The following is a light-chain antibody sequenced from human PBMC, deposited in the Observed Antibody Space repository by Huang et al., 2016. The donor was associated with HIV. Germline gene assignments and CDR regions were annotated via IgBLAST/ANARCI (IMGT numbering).Light chain of an antibody. CDR1: QIVTNNY. Sequence: EIVLTQSPGTLSVSPGERATLSYRATQIVTNNYLAWYQLKPGQAPRLLIYGASSRAPGIPDRFSGGGSGTDFTLTITRLEPEDFAVYYCQQYGSTPKAFGQGTKLEIK. CDR3: QQYGSTPKA. J-gene: IGKJ2*01. V-gene: IGKV3-20*01. CDR2: GAS.